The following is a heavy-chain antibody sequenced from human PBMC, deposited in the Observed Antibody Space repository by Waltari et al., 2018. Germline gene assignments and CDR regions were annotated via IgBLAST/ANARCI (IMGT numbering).Heavy chain of an antibody. CDR1: GGSISSYY. CDR3: ARVSGSSLPGKHWYFDL. CDR2: IYYSGST. V-gene: IGHV4-59*01. Sequence: QVQLQESGPGLVKPSETLSLTCTVSGGSISSYYWSWIRQPPGKGLEWIGYIYYSGSTNYNPSLKSRVTISVDTSKNQFSLKLSSVTAADTAVYYCARVSGSSLPGKHWYFDLWGRGTLVTVSS. D-gene: IGHD1-26*01. J-gene: IGHJ2*01.